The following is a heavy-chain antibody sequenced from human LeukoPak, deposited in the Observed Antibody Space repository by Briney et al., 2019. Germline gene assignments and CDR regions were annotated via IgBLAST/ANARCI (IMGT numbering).Heavy chain of an antibody. CDR3: ASPKGAMVRGVMYDV. CDR1: GGSISSSSYY. CDR2: IYYSGST. J-gene: IGHJ6*04. Sequence: SETLFLTCTVSGGSISSSSYYWGWIRQPPGKGLGWIGSIYYSGSTYYNPSLKSRVTISVDTSKNQFSLKLSSVTAADTAVYYCASPKGAMVRGVMYDVWGKGTTVTISS. D-gene: IGHD3-10*01. V-gene: IGHV4-39*01.